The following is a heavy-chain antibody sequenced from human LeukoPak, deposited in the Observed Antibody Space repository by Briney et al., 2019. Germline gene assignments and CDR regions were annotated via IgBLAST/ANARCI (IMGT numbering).Heavy chain of an antibody. D-gene: IGHD3-9*01. CDR3: ARELAGYYEERYWYFDL. CDR1: GGSISSYY. V-gene: IGHV4-59*12. J-gene: IGHJ2*01. CDR2: IYYSGIT. Sequence: PSETLSLTCTVSGGSISSYYWSWIRQSPGKGLEWLGYIYYSGITAYNPSPKSRITISVDTSKNQFSLKLSSVTAADTAVYYCARELAGYYEERYWYFDLWGRGTLVTVSS.